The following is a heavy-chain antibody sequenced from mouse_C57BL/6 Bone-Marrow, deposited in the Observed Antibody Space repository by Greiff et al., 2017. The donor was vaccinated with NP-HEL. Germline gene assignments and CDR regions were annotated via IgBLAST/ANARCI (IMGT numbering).Heavy chain of an antibody. J-gene: IGHJ1*03. V-gene: IGHV14-4*01. CDR3: TTWTGVDFDV. Sequence: EVKLEESGAELVRPGASVKLSCTASGFNIKDDYMHWVKQRPEQGLEWIGWIDPENGDTEYASKFQGKATITADTSSNTAYLQLSSLTSEDTAVYYCTTWTGVDFDVWGTGTTVTVSS. CDR2: IDPENGDT. CDR1: GFNIKDDY. D-gene: IGHD1-1*01.